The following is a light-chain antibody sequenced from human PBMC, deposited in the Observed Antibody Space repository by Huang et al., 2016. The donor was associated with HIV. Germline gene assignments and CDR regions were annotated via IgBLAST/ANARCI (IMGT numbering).Light chain of an antibody. CDR3: QQYYSYRT. V-gene: IGKV1-8*01. CDR2: AAS. CDR1: QDINNF. Sequence: AIRMTQSPSSLSASTGDRVNITCRASQDINNFLAWYQQKPGKAPNLLIYAASILGTGVPARFSGSGSGTEFNLSISCLQSEDFATYYCQQYYSYRTFGQGTQVEIK. J-gene: IGKJ1*01.